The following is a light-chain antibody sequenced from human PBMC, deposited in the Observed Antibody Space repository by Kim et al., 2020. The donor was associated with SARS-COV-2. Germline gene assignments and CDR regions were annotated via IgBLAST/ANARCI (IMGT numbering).Light chain of an antibody. CDR2: KAS. Sequence: DIQMTQSPSTLSVSVGDRVTITCRASQSISSWLAWYQQKPGKAPKLLIYKASSLESGVPSRFSDSGSGTEFTLTISSLQPDDFATYYCQQYNSYPYTFGQGTKLEI. V-gene: IGKV1-5*03. CDR1: QSISSW. J-gene: IGKJ2*01. CDR3: QQYNSYPYT.